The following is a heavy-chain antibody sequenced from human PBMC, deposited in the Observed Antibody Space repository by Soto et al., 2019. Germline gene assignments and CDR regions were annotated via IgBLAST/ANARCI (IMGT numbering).Heavy chain of an antibody. V-gene: IGHV4-30-4*01. J-gene: IGHJ6*02. CDR1: GGSISSGDYY. Sequence: SETLSLTCTVSGGSISSGDYYWSWIRQPPGKGLEWIGYIYYSGSTYYNPSLKSRVTISVDTSKNQFSLKLSSVTAADTAVYYCASNLQYYYYYGMDVWGQGTTVTVSS. CDR3: ASNLQYYYYYGMDV. D-gene: IGHD4-4*01. CDR2: IYYSGST.